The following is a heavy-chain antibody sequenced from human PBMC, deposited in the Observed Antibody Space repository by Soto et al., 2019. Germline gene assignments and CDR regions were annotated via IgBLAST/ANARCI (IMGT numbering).Heavy chain of an antibody. CDR3: AKDLPSSSSAYYYYYGMDV. Sequence: QVQLVESGGGVVQPGRSLRLSCAASGFTFSSYGMHWVRQAPGKGLEWVAVISYDGSNKYYADSVKGRFTISRDNSKNTLYLQMNSLRAEDTAVYYCAKDLPSSSSAYYYYYGMDVWGQGTTVTVSS. J-gene: IGHJ6*02. D-gene: IGHD6-6*01. CDR1: GFTFSSYG. V-gene: IGHV3-30*18. CDR2: ISYDGSNK.